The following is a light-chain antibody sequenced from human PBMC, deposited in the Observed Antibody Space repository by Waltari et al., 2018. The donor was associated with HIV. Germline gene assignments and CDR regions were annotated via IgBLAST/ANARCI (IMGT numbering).Light chain of an antibody. V-gene: IGLV2-14*03. CDR3: SSYVGSGRL. CDR2: DVN. J-gene: IGLJ2*01. Sequence: QSALPQPASVSGSPGQSITISCTAPTSALSNYIPGYQHHPGDAPKLIVFDVNRRPSGVSDRFSGSKSGNTASLTISWLQADDEADYFCSSYVGSGRLFGGGTKVTVL. CDR1: TSALSNY.